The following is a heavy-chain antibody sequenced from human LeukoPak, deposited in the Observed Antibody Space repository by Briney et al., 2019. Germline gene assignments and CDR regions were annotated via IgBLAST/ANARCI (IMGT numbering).Heavy chain of an antibody. V-gene: IGHV1-2*02. J-gene: IGHJ4*02. CDR2: INPNSGGT. D-gene: IGHD6-13*01. CDR1: GYTFTSYG. Sequence: ASVKVSCKASGYTFTSYGISWVRQAPGQGLEWMGWINPNSGGTNYAQKFQGRVTMTRDTSISTAYMELSRLRSDDTAVYYCARGYGIAAAYYFDYWGQGTLVTVSS. CDR3: ARGYGIAAAYYFDY.